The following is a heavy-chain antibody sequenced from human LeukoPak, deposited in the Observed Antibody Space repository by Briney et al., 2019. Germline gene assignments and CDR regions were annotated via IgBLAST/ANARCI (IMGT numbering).Heavy chain of an antibody. CDR2: IKQDGSEK. CDR1: GFTFSNYW. V-gene: IGHV3-7*01. D-gene: IGHD1-26*01. J-gene: IGHJ4*02. Sequence: GGSLRLSCAASGFTFSNYWMTWVRQAPGKGLEWVANIKQDGSEKYYVDSVKGRFTISRDNAKNSLYLQMNSLRAEDTAVYYCARDKIVGATYFDYWGQGTLVTVSS. CDR3: ARDKIVGATYFDY.